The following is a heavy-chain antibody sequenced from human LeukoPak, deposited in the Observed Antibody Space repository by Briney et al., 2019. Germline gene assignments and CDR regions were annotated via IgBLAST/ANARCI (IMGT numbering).Heavy chain of an antibody. CDR1: GFTFSGYI. Sequence: GGSLRLSCAASGFTFSGYIMNWVRQAPGKGPEWVSFIATGGNTIYYADSVKGRFTVSRDNAKNSLYLQMNSLRAEDTAVYYCARDQWLDFWGQGTLVTVSS. J-gene: IGHJ4*02. CDR2: IATGGNTI. D-gene: IGHD6-19*01. CDR3: ARDQWLDF. V-gene: IGHV3-48*01.